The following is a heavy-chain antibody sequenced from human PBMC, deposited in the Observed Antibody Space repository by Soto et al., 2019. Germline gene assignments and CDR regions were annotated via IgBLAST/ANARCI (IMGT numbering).Heavy chain of an antibody. CDR2: TYYRSKWYN. V-gene: IGHV6-1*01. CDR3: ARDEGRIAAAGTSYYYYYGMDV. D-gene: IGHD6-13*01. Sequence: QVQLQQSGPGLVKPSQTLSLTCAISGDSVSSNSAAWNWIRQSPSRGLEWLGRTYYRSKWYNDYALSVKSRITINPDTSKNQFSLQLNSVTPEDTAVYYCARDEGRIAAAGTSYYYYYGMDVWGQGTTVTVSS. CDR1: GDSVSSNSAA. J-gene: IGHJ6*02.